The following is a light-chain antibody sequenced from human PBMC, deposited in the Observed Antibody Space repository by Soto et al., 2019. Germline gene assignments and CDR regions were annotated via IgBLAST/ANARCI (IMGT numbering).Light chain of an antibody. CDR3: QQYHTYPWT. J-gene: IGKJ1*01. Sequence: DIPMTQSPPTLSASVGDRVTITCRASQSFSSDLGWYQQKPGKAPKLLIYAASSLQSGVPSRFSGSGSGTEFTLTISSLQPDDFATYYCQQYHTYPWTFGRGTKVEI. CDR1: QSFSSD. CDR2: AAS. V-gene: IGKV1-5*01.